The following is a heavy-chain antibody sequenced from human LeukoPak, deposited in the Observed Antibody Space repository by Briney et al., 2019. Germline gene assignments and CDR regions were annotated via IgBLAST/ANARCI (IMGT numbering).Heavy chain of an antibody. J-gene: IGHJ5*02. CDR1: GTSISTGNY. CDR3: ARIRAYYYDSSGPRGGWFDP. Sequence: SETLSLTCTVSGTSISTGNYWSWIRQPPGKGLEWIGEINHSGSTNYNPSLKSRVTISVDTSKNQFSLKLSSVTAADTAVYYCARIRAYYYDSSGPRGGWFDPWGQGTLVTVSS. V-gene: IGHV4-34*01. CDR2: INHSGST. D-gene: IGHD3-22*01.